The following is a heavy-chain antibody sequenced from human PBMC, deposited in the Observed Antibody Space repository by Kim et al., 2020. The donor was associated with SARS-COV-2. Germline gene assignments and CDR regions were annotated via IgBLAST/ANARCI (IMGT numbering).Heavy chain of an antibody. V-gene: IGHV3-23*01. CDR3: AIHRGDS. CDR1: GFTFSAYA. J-gene: IGHJ4*02. CDR2: ISAAGGNT. D-gene: IGHD1-26*01. Sequence: GGSLRLSCAASGFTFSAYAMSWVRQAPGKGLEWVSAISAAGGNTYYPDSVRGRFTISRDNIKNMLYLQMTSLRADDTAVYYCAIHRGDSWGQGTLVAVSS.